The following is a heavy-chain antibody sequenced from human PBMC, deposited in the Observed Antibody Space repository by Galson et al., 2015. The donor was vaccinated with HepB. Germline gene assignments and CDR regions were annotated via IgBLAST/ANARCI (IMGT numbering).Heavy chain of an antibody. V-gene: IGHV3-23*01. CDR3: AKDTAPVFGAFDI. CDR2: ISGSGGST. J-gene: IGHJ3*02. CDR1: GFTFSSYA. D-gene: IGHD3-10*01. Sequence: SLRLSCAASGFTFSSYAMSWVRQAPGKGLEWVSAISGSGGSTYYADSVKGRFTISRDNSKNTLYLQMNSLRAEDTAVYYCAKDTAPVFGAFDIWGQGTMVTVSS.